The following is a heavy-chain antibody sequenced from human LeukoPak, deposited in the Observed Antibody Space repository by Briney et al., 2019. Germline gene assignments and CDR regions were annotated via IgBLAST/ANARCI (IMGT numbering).Heavy chain of an antibody. CDR2: INPRGST. J-gene: IGHJ4*02. CDR1: GGSFSGYY. Sequence: SEALSLTCGVYGGSFSGYYWSWIRQPPAKGLEWIGVINPRGSTNYNPSLKSRVTLSADTSKNQFSLTLNSVTAADTAVYYCARRRLGYCFDYWGQGTLVTVSS. V-gene: IGHV4-34*01. D-gene: IGHD2-15*01. CDR3: ARRRLGYCFDY.